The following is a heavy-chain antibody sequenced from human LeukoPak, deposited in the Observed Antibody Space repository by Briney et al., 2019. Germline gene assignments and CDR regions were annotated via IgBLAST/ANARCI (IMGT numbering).Heavy chain of an antibody. J-gene: IGHJ4*02. CDR2: TSSSSSTI. D-gene: IGHD3-22*01. V-gene: IGHV3-48*04. CDR1: GFTFSSYS. CDR3: ARDGAYYYDSSGYYFPSRFDY. Sequence: PGGSLRLSCAASGFTFSSYSMNWVRQAPGKGLEWVSYTSSSSSTIYYADSVKGRFTISRDNAKNSLYLQMNSLRAEDTAVYYCARDGAYYYDSSGYYFPSRFDYWGQGTLVTVSS.